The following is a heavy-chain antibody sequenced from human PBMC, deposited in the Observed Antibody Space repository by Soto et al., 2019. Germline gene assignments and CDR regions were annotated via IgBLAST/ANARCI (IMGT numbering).Heavy chain of an antibody. CDR2: INPNSGGT. Sequence: ASVKVSCKASGYTFTGYYMHWVRQAPGQGLEWMGWINPNSGGTNYAQKFQGWVTMTRGTSISTAYMELSRLRSDDTAVYYCAVGGVAARYYYYYGMDVWGQGTTVTVSS. V-gene: IGHV1-2*04. CDR1: GYTFTGYY. J-gene: IGHJ6*02. D-gene: IGHD6-6*01. CDR3: AVGGVAARYYYYYGMDV.